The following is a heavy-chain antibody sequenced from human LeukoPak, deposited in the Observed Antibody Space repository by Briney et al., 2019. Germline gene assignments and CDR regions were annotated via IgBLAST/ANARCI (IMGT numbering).Heavy chain of an antibody. CDR2: ISSSSSTI. Sequence: GGSLRLSCAASVFTFSSYGMYWVRQAPGKGLEWVSYISSSSSTIYYADSVKGRFTISRDNAKNSLYLQMNSLRAEDTAVYYCARAVNFYYYYYMDVWGKGTTVTVSS. V-gene: IGHV3-48*01. CDR1: VFTFSSYG. D-gene: IGHD1-7*01. CDR3: ARAVNFYYYYYMDV. J-gene: IGHJ6*03.